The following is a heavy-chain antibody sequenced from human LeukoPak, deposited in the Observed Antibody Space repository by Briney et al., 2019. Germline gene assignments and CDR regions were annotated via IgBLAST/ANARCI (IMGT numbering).Heavy chain of an antibody. D-gene: IGHD4-23*01. CDR2: IYSGGST. CDR1: GFTVSSNY. J-gene: IGHJ4*02. Sequence: GSLRLSCAASGFTVSSNYMSWVRQAPGKGLEWVSVIYSGGSTYYADSVKGRFTISRDNSKNTLYLQMNSLRAEDTAVYYCARAEYGGNSYDYWGQGTLVTVSS. V-gene: IGHV3-53*01. CDR3: ARAEYGGNSYDY.